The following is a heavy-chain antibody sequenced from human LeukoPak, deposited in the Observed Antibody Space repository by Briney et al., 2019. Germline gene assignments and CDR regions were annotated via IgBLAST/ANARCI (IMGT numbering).Heavy chain of an antibody. D-gene: IGHD6-19*01. J-gene: IGHJ6*02. Sequence: PGGSLRLSCAASGFTFSSYDMHWVRQATGKGLEWVSAIGTAGDTYYPGSVKGRFTISRENAKNSLYLQMNSLRAGDTAVYYCAKEEKWLADSYGLDVWGQGTTVTVSS. CDR1: GFTFSSYD. CDR3: AKEEKWLADSYGLDV. V-gene: IGHV3-13*01. CDR2: IGTAGDT.